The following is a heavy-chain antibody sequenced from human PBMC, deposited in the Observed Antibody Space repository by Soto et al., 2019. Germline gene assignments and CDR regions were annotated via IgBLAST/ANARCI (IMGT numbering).Heavy chain of an antibody. Sequence: ASVKVSCKASGYTFTSYYMHWVRQAPGQGLEWMGIINPSGGSTSYAQKFQGRVTMTRDTSTSTVYMELSSLRSEDTAVYYCAREAPQDVTAWGWGPHYYYYGMDVWGQGTTVTVS. CDR2: INPSGGST. V-gene: IGHV1-46*01. J-gene: IGHJ6*02. CDR3: AREAPQDVTAWGWGPHYYYYGMDV. D-gene: IGHD3-16*01. CDR1: GYTFTSYY.